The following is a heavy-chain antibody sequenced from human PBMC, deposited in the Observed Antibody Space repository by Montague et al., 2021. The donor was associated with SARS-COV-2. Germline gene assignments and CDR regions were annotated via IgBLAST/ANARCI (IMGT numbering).Heavy chain of an antibody. J-gene: IGHJ3*01. CDR3: ARASGYAFDV. CDR1: GFSFSGYG. CDR2: IWYDGSER. Sequence: FLRLSCAASGFSFSGYGMHWVRQAPGKGLEWVAVIWYDGSERYYADSVKGRFSISRDNSKNTLYLGMNSLRGEDTAVYYCARASGYAFDVWGQGTLVTVSS. V-gene: IGHV3-33*08. D-gene: IGHD5-12*01.